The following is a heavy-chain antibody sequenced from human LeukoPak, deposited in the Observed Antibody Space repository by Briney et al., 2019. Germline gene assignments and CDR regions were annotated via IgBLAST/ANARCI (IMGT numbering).Heavy chain of an antibody. V-gene: IGHV1-69*13. D-gene: IGHD3-10*01. Sequence: SVKVSCKASGGTFSSYAISWVRQAPGQGLEWTGGIIPIFGTANYAQKFQGRVTITADESTSTAYMELSSLRSEDTAVYYCARDQYDYGSDPYYFDYWGQGTLVTVSS. CDR2: IIPIFGTA. J-gene: IGHJ4*02. CDR1: GGTFSSYA. CDR3: ARDQYDYGSDPYYFDY.